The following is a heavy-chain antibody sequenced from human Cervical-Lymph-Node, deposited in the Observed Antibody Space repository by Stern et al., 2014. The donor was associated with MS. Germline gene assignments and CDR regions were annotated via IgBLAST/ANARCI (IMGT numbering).Heavy chain of an antibody. CDR3: ARDLLGGSSSKINSFYYYWYGMDL. CDR2: LWYDGSHE. J-gene: IGHJ6*02. CDR1: GFSFSNYG. D-gene: IGHD6-6*01. Sequence: QVQLVESGGGVVRPGTSLRLSCAASGFSFSNYGMHWVRQAPGKGLEWVAGLWYDGSHEYYADSVKGRFTISRDNSKNTLFLQMKSLRAEDTAVYYCARDLLGGSSSKINSFYYYWYGMDLWGQGTTVAVSS. V-gene: IGHV3-33*01.